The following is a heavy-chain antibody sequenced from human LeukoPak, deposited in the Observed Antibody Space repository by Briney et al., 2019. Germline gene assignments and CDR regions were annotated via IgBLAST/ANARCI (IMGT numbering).Heavy chain of an antibody. Sequence: GGSLRLSCAASGFTFSSYSMNWVRQAPGKGLEWVSSISSSSSYIYYADSVKGRFTISRDNSKNTLYLQVNSLRAEDTAVYYCAKDRSSWYYPFDYWGQGTLVTVSS. J-gene: IGHJ4*02. V-gene: IGHV3-21*04. D-gene: IGHD6-13*01. CDR1: GFTFSSYS. CDR2: ISSSSSYI. CDR3: AKDRSSWYYPFDY.